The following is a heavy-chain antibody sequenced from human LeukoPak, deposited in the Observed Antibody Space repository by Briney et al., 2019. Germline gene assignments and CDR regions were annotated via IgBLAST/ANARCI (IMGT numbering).Heavy chain of an antibody. Sequence: GGSLRLSCAASGFTFSSYGMHWVRQAPGKGLEWVAVISYDGSNKYYADSVKGRFTISRDNSKNTLYLQMNSLRAEDTAVYYCATRGWFGVDWFDPWGQGTLVTVSS. CDR2: ISYDGSNK. CDR1: GFTFSSYG. J-gene: IGHJ5*02. CDR3: ATRGWFGVDWFDP. V-gene: IGHV3-30*03. D-gene: IGHD6-19*01.